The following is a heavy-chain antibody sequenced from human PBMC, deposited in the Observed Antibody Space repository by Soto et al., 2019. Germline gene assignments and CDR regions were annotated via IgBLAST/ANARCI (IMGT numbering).Heavy chain of an antibody. CDR3: ARVANYYDSSGYYYRAFDI. V-gene: IGHV1-3*01. D-gene: IGHD3-22*01. CDR2: INAGNGNT. J-gene: IGHJ3*02. Sequence: ASVKVSCKASGDTFGSSPISWVRQAPGQGLEWMGWINAGNGNTKYSQKFQGRVTITRDTSASTAYMELSSLRSEDTAVYYCARVANYYDSSGYYYRAFDIWGQGTMVTVSS. CDR1: GDTFGSSP.